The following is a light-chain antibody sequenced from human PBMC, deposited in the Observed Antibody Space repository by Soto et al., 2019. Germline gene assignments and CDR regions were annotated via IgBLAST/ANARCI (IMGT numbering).Light chain of an antibody. CDR2: GAS. Sequence: EIVLTQSPANLSLSPGERATLSCRASQSVSSKYLAWYQQKPGQTPRLLIYGASSRATGIPDRFSGSGSGTDFTLTISSLQSEDSAVYYCQQYDYWPPWTFGQGTKVDIK. CDR1: QSVSSKY. J-gene: IGKJ1*01. CDR3: QQYDYWPPWT. V-gene: IGKV3-20*01.